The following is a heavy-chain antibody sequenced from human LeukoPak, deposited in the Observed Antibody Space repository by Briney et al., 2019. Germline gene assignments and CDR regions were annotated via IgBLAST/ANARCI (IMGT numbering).Heavy chain of an antibody. CDR1: GYSISSGYY. CDR2: IYHSGST. J-gene: IGHJ3*02. V-gene: IGHV4-38-2*02. D-gene: IGHD3-10*01. CDR3: ARGYFGARDAFDI. Sequence: SETLSLTCTVSGYSISSGYYWGWIRQPPGKGLEWIGNIYHSGSTYYNPSLKSRVTISVDTSKNQFSLKLSSVTAADTAVYYCARGYFGARDAFDIWGQGTMVTVSS.